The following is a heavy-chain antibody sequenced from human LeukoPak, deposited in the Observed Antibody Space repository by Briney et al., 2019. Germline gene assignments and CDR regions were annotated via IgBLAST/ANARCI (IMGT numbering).Heavy chain of an antibody. CDR3: AKEARYYDFWSGYYYYYYMDV. CDR1: GFTFSSYA. Sequence: GGSPRLSCAASGFTFSSYAMSWVRQAPGKGLEWVSAISGSGGSTYYADSVKGRFTISRDNSKNTLYLQMNSLRAEDTAVYYCAKEARYYDFWSGYYYYYYMDVWGKGTTVTVS. J-gene: IGHJ6*03. D-gene: IGHD3-3*01. CDR2: ISGSGGST. V-gene: IGHV3-23*01.